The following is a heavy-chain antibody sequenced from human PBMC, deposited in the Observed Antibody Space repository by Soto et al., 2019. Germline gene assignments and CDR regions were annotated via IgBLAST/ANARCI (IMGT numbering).Heavy chain of an antibody. CDR3: ARDRSIAAAGSEGGFGY. J-gene: IGHJ4*02. D-gene: IGHD6-13*01. Sequence: ASVKDSCKASGYTFTSYGISWVRQAPGQGLEWMGIINPSGGSTSYAQKFQGRVTMTRDTSTCTVYMELSSLRSEDTAVYYCARDRSIAAAGSEGGFGYWGQGTLVTVSS. CDR1: GYTFTSYG. V-gene: IGHV1-46*01. CDR2: INPSGGST.